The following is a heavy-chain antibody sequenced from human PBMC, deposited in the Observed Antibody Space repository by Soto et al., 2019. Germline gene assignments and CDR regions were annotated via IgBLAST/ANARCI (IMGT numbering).Heavy chain of an antibody. CDR3: AKQKTTVTRYDAFDI. D-gene: IGHD4-17*01. V-gene: IGHV3-23*01. CDR1: GFTFSSYA. CDR2: ISGSGGST. Sequence: EVQLLESGGGLVQPGGSLRLSCAASGFTFSSYAMSWVRQAPGKGLGWVSAISGSGGSTYFADSVKGRFTISRDNSKNTLYLQMNSLRAEDTAIYYYAKQKTTVTRYDAFDIWGQGTMVTVSS. J-gene: IGHJ3*02.